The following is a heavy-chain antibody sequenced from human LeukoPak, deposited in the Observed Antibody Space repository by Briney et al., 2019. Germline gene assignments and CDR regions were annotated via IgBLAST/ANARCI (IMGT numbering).Heavy chain of an antibody. CDR3: AKTGTYYDSSGYYYLDYFDY. Sequence: GGSLRLSCAASGFTFDDYAMHWVRQAPGKGLEWVSLISGDGGSTYYADSVNGRFTISRDNSKNSLHLQMNSLRTEDTALYYCAKTGTYYDSSGYYYLDYFDYWGQGTLVTVSS. CDR1: GFTFDDYA. J-gene: IGHJ4*02. V-gene: IGHV3-43*02. CDR2: ISGDGGST. D-gene: IGHD3-22*01.